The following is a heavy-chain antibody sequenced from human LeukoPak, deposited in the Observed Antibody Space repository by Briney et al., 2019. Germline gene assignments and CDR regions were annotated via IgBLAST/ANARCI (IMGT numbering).Heavy chain of an antibody. CDR1: GGSFSGYY. CDR3: ARTTIFGVVIKFDY. D-gene: IGHD3-3*01. Sequence: PSETLSLTCAVYGGSFSGYYWSWIRQPPGKGLEWIGEINHSGSTNYNPSLKSRATISVDTSKNQFSLKLSSVTAADTAVYYCARTTIFGVVIKFDYWGQGTLVTVSS. CDR2: INHSGST. J-gene: IGHJ4*02. V-gene: IGHV4-34*01.